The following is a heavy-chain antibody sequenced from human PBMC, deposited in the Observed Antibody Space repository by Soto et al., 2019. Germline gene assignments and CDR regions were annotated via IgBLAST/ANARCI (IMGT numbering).Heavy chain of an antibody. CDR2: ISSSSSYI. J-gene: IGHJ4*02. CDR3: VRVRRFLEWLDRTTPFDY. D-gene: IGHD3-3*01. V-gene: IGHV3-21*01. CDR1: GFTFSSYS. Sequence: GGSLRLSCAASGFTFSSYSMNWVRQAPGKGLEWVSSISSSSSYIYYADSVKGRFTISRDNAKNSLYLQMNSLRAEDTAVYYCVRVRRFLEWLDRTTPFDYWGQGTLVTVSS.